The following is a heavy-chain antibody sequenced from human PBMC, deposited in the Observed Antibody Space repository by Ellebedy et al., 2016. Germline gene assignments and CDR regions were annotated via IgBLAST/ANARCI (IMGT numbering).Heavy chain of an antibody. CDR3: ARGRRSQQLVYW. J-gene: IGHJ4*02. D-gene: IGHD6-13*01. V-gene: IGHV1-8*01. Sequence: ASVKVSCXASGYTFTSYDINWVRQATGQGLEWMGWMNPNSGNTGYAQKFQGRVTMTRNTSISTAYMELSSLRSEDTAVYYCARGRRSQQLVYWWGQGTLVTVSS. CDR2: MNPNSGNT. CDR1: GYTFTSYD.